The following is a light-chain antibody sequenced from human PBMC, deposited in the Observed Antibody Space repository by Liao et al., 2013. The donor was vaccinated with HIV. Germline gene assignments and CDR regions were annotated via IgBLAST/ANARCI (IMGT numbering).Light chain of an antibody. CDR3: QAWDSSTWV. V-gene: IGLV3-1*01. CDR2: EDD. CDR1: KLGDKY. J-gene: IGLJ3*02. Sequence: SYELTQPPSVSVSPGQTASITCSGDKLGDKYVYWYQQKAGQSPVLVIYEDDKRPSGIPERFSGSNSGNTATLTISGTQAMDEADYYCQAWDSSTWVFGGGTKLTVL.